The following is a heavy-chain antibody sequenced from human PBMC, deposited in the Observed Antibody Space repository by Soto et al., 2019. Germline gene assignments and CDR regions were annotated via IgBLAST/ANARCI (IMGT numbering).Heavy chain of an antibody. J-gene: IGHJ3*02. CDR3: ARVGGSSSPYGWGAFDI. CDR2: ISDNGSTT. V-gene: IGHV3-23*01. CDR1: EFTFSNYA. D-gene: IGHD6-13*01. Sequence: PGGSLRLSCAASEFTFSNYAMSWVRQAPGKGLEWVSSISDNGSTTYYADSVKGRFTISRDNSKNTLYLQMNSLRAEDTAVYYCARVGGSSSPYGWGAFDIWGQGTMVTVSS.